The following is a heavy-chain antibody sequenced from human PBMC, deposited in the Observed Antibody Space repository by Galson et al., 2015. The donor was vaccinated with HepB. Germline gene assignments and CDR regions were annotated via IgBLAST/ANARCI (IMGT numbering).Heavy chain of an antibody. CDR1: GGTFSSYA. V-gene: IGHV1-69*13. Sequence: SVKVSCKASGGTFSSYAISWVRQAPGQGLEWMGGIIPIFGTANYAQKFQGRVTITADESTSTAYMELSSLRSEDTAVYYCAPSLRSTPDGGPDAFDIWGQGTMVTVSS. CDR3: APSLRSTPDGGPDAFDI. D-gene: IGHD2-15*01. CDR2: IIPIFGTA. J-gene: IGHJ3*02.